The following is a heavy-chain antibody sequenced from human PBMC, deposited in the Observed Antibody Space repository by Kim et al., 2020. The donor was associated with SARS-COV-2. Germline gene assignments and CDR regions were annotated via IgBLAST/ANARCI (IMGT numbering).Heavy chain of an antibody. V-gene: IGHV1-3*01. CDR3: ARARGQWLGNFDY. D-gene: IGHD6-19*01. J-gene: IGHJ4*02. Sequence: YSRTFQGRVTITRDTSASTAYMELSSLRSEDTAVYYCARARGQWLGNFDYWGQGTLVTVSS.